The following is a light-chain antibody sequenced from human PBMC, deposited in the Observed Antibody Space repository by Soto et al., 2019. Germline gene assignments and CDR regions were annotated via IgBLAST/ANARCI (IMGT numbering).Light chain of an antibody. CDR1: TSDVGSHNF. Sequence: QSALTQPASVSGSPGQSITISCTGTTSDVGSHNFVSWYQQLPGKAPKLLIYEVTNRPSGTSNRFSGSKSGNTASLTTSGLQTGEEVDYSCSLFTNSFVVSGGGTKPTV. J-gene: IGLJ2*01. CDR2: EVT. CDR3: SLFTNSFVV. V-gene: IGLV2-14*01.